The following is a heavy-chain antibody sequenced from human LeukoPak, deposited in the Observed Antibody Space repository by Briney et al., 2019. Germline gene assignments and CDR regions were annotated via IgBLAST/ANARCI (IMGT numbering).Heavy chain of an antibody. CDR2: IYHSGST. Sequence: SETLSLTCAVSGGAISSGGYSWSWIRQPPGKGLEWIGYIYHSGSTYYNPSLKSRVTISVDRSKNQFSLKLSSVTAADTAVYYCARADYYDSSGYGTWFDPWGQGTLATVSS. J-gene: IGHJ5*02. CDR3: ARADYYDSSGYGTWFDP. V-gene: IGHV4-30-2*01. D-gene: IGHD3-22*01. CDR1: GGAISSGGYS.